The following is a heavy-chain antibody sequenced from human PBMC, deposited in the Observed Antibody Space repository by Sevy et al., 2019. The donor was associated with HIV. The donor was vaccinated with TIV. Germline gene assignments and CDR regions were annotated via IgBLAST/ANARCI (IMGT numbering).Heavy chain of an antibody. J-gene: IGHJ6*02. V-gene: IGHV1-18*04. D-gene: IGHD6-13*01. Sequence: ASVKVSCKASGYTFTSYGISWVRQAPGQGLEWMGWISAYSGNTNYAQKLQGRVTMTTDTSTSTAYMELRSLRSDDTAVYYCARDRRAAAADYGMDVWGQGTTVTVSS. CDR3: ARDRRAAAADYGMDV. CDR2: ISAYSGNT. CDR1: GYTFTSYG.